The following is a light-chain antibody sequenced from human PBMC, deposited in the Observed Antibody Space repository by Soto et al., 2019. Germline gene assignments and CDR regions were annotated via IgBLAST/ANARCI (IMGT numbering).Light chain of an antibody. J-gene: IGLJ2*01. V-gene: IGLV2-14*01. CDR2: EVS. CDR1: SSDVGGYNY. Sequence: QSALTQPASVSGSPGQSITISCTGTSSDVGGYNYVSWYQQHPGKAPKLMIYEVSNRPSGVSNRFSDSKSGNTASLTISGLQAEDEADYYCSSYTASSTLVVFGGGTKFTVL. CDR3: SSYTASSTLVV.